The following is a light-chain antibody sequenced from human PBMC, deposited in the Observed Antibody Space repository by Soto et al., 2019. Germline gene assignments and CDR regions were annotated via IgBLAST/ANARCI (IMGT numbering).Light chain of an antibody. V-gene: IGKV1-27*01. J-gene: IGKJ4*01. CDR1: QGISND. CDR2: AAS. Sequence: DIQMTQSPSSLSASVGDRVTITCRASQGISNDLASYQQKPGKVPKLLIYAASILQSGVPSRFSGSGSGTXXXXXXXXLQPXDVXXXXXXXYHSAPLTFGGGTKVEIK. CDR3: XXYHSAPLT.